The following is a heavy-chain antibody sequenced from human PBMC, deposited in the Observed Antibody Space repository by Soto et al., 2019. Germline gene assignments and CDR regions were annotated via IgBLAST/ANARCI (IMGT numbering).Heavy chain of an antibody. CDR2: ICTTSTHI. CDR1: GFTFSTYT. J-gene: IGHJ4*02. V-gene: IGHV3-21*01. D-gene: IGHD5-18*01. Sequence: EVQLVESGGGLVKAGGSLRLSCSASGFTFSTYTVDWVRQAPGKGLEWVSSICTTSTHIFYADSVRGRFTISRDNAKNSLSLQMNSLRAEDTAVYYCARDLGYSYGYGFDYWGQGILVTVSS. CDR3: ARDLGYSYGYGFDY.